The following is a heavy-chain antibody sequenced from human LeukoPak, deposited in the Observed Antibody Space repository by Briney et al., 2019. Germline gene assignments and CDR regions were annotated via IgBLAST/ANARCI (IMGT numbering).Heavy chain of an antibody. CDR3: ARHIRANNWFDP. J-gene: IGHJ5*02. D-gene: IGHD1-14*01. CDR1: GDSISSTDYY. Sequence: PSETLSLTCTVSGDSISSTDYYWDWIRQPPGKALEWIGDINYRGGTYYKSSLKSRVTMSLDTSKKQLYLRLNSVTAADTGVDYCARHIRANNWFDPWGQGTLSPSPQ. CDR2: INYRGGT. V-gene: IGHV4-39*01.